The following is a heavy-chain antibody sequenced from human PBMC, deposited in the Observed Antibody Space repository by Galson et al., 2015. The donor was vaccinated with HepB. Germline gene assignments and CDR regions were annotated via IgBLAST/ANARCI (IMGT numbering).Heavy chain of an antibody. J-gene: IGHJ5*02. CDR2: INGRGSTR. D-gene: IGHD1-26*01. CDR3: VKEGPWLGGDWFDP. Sequence: WIRHAPGKGLEWVSGINGRGSTRSYSDAVKGRFSISKDNSKDTVFLQMDNLRAEDTAVYYCVKEGPWLGGDWFDPWGQGALVTVS. V-gene: IGHV3-23*01.